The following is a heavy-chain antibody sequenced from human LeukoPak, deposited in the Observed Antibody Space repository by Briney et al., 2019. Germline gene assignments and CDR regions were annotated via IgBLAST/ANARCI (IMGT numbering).Heavy chain of an antibody. CDR1: GYTLTELS. V-gene: IGHV1-24*01. Sequence: SSVKVSCKVSGYTLTELSMHWVRQAPGKGLEGRGGFDPEDGETIYAQKLQGRVTITEDTSTDTACMELSSLRSEDTVVYSCGTDLVWGGAFDIWGQGTMVTVSS. J-gene: IGHJ3*02. CDR2: FDPEDGET. D-gene: IGHD3-16*01. CDR3: GTDLVWGGAFDI.